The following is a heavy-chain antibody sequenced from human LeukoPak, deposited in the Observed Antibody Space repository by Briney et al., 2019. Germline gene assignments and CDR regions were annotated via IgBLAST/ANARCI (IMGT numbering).Heavy chain of an antibody. Sequence: SVKVSCKASGGTFSSYAISWVRQAPGQGLEWMGGIIPIFGTANYAQKFQGRVTITADESTSTAYMELSSLRSEDTAVYYCAAAYTSNYYDSSGYSNPFDYRGQGTLVTVSS. D-gene: IGHD3-22*01. CDR3: AAAYTSNYYDSSGYSNPFDY. CDR1: GGTFSSYA. J-gene: IGHJ4*02. V-gene: IGHV1-69*13. CDR2: IIPIFGTA.